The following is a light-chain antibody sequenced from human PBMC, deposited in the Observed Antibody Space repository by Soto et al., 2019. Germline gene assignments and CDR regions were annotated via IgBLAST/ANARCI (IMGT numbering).Light chain of an antibody. CDR2: DAS. J-gene: IGKJ5*01. CDR3: QQRSNWQIT. V-gene: IGKV3-11*01. CDR1: QSVSTY. Sequence: EIVFTQSPATLSLSPGESATLSCRASQSVSTYLAWYQQKPGQAPRLLIYDASNRVTGIPARFRGSGSGTDFTLTISSLEPDDFAVYYCQQRSNWQITFGQGTRLEIK.